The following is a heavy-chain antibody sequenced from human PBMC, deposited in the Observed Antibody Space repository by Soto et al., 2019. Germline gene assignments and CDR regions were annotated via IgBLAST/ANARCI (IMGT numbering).Heavy chain of an antibody. CDR1: GGSISSSSYY. CDR3: VGETYYNILTAYYKHY. J-gene: IGHJ4*02. Sequence: SETLSLTCTVSGGSISSSSYYWGWIRQPPGKGLEWIGSIYYSGNTYYNPSLKSRVTISVDTAKNQFSLKLSSVTAADTALYYCVGETYYNILTAYYKHYWGQGSLVTVSS. V-gene: IGHV4-39*01. CDR2: IYYSGNT. D-gene: IGHD3-9*01.